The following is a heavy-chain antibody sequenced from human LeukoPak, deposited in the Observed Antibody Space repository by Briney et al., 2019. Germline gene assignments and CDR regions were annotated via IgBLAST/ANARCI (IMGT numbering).Heavy chain of an antibody. J-gene: IGHJ6*02. CDR1: GGTFSSYA. CDR3: AGLDRYCSSTSCLPYYYYGMDV. V-gene: IGHV1-69*13. D-gene: IGHD2-2*01. Sequence: GASVKVSCKASGGTFSSYAISWVRQAPGQGLEWMGGIIPIFGTANYAQKFQGRVTITADESTSTAYMELSSLRSEDTAVYYCAGLDRYCSSTSCLPYYYYGMDVWGQGITVTVSS. CDR2: IIPIFGTA.